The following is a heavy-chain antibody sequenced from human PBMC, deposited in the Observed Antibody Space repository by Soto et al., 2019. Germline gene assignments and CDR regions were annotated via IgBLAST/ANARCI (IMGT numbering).Heavy chain of an antibody. J-gene: IGHJ6*02. CDR3: ARDSSTGTTSHYYYYGMDV. CDR1: GFTFSSYS. V-gene: IGHV3-21*01. Sequence: GGSLRLSCAASGFTFSSYSMNWVRQAPGKGREWVSSISSSSSYIYYADSVKGRFTISRDNAKNSLYLQMNSLRAEDTAVYYCARDSSTGTTSHYYYYGMDVWGQGTTVTVSS. CDR2: ISSSSSYI. D-gene: IGHD1-1*01.